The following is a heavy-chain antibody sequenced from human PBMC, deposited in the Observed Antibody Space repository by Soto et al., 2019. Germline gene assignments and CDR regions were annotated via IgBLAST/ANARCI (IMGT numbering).Heavy chain of an antibody. Sequence: QVQLVQSGAEVKKPGSSVKVSCKASGGTFSSYAISWVRQAPGQGLEWMGGIIPIFGTANYAQKFQGRVTITADESTSTAYMELSSLRSEDTAVYYCARPSVVPADLFYYYYGMDVWGHGTTVTVSS. CDR1: GGTFSSYA. V-gene: IGHV1-69*01. D-gene: IGHD2-2*01. CDR2: IIPIFGTA. J-gene: IGHJ6*02. CDR3: ARPSVVPADLFYYYYGMDV.